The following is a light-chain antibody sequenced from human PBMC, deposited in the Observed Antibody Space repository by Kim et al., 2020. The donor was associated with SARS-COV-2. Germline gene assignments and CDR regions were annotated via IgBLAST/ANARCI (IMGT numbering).Light chain of an antibody. V-gene: IGKV4-1*01. CDR3: QQYYNAPLT. CDR2: WAS. CDR1: QSVLYSSNNKNY. J-gene: IGKJ4*01. Sequence: RATINCKSSQSVLYSSNNKNYLAWYQQKPGQPPKLLIYWASTRESGVPDRFSGSGSGTDFTLTISSLQAEDVAVYYCQQYYNAPLTFGGGTKVEIK.